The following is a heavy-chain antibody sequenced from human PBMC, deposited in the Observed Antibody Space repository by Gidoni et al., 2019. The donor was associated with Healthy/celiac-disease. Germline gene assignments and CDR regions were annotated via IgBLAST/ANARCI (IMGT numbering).Heavy chain of an antibody. CDR1: GCTFRSYA. V-gene: IGHV3-23*01. Sequence: EVQLLESGGGLVQPGGSLRLYCAASGCTFRSYAMRWVRQAQGKGLEWVSASRGSGGSTYYADSVKCRFTISRDNSKNTLYLQMNSLRAEDTAVYYCAKGNGWELRLNAFDIWGQGTMVTVSS. CDR2: SRGSGGST. D-gene: IGHD1-26*01. J-gene: IGHJ3*02. CDR3: AKGNGWELRLNAFDI.